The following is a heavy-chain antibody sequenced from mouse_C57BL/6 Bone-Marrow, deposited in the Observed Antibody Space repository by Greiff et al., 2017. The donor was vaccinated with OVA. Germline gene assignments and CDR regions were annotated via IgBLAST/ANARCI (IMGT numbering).Heavy chain of an antibody. V-gene: IGHV2-2*01. CDR3: AGPITAVVASLDV. J-gene: IGHJ1*03. D-gene: IGHD1-1*01. CDR1: GFSLTSYG. Sequence: VQLQQSGPGLVQPSQSLSITCTVSGFSLTSYGVHWVRQSPGKGLEWLGVIWSGGGTDYNAAFISRLSISKDNSKSQVFFKMNSLQADDTAIYYCAGPITAVVASLDVWGTGTTVTVSS. CDR2: IWSGGGT.